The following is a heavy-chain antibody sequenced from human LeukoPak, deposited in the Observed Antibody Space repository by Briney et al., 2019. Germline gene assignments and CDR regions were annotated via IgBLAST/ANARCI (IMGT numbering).Heavy chain of an antibody. D-gene: IGHD6-19*01. CDR2: INPSGGST. CDR1: GYTFTSYY. J-gene: IGHJ5*02. CDR3: AADLGLPSSGWSNWFDP. V-gene: IGHV1-46*01. Sequence: ASVKVSCKASGYTFTSYYMHWVRQAPGQGLEWMGIINPSGGSTSYAQKFQGRVTITRDMSTSAAYMELSSLRSEDTAVYYCAADLGLPSSGWSNWFDPWGQGTLVTVSS.